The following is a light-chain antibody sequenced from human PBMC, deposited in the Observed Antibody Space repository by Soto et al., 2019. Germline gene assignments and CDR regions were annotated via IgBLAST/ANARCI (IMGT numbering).Light chain of an antibody. Sequence: NQMTQSPSTRSAFVGDRVKTPCRASQSISSWLAWYQQKPGKAPKLLIFDVSSLESGVPSRFSGSGSGTDFTLTISSLQPEDFATYFCKQSSAFPLTFGGGTKVDIK. CDR2: DVS. J-gene: IGKJ4*01. V-gene: IGKV1-5*01. CDR1: QSISSW. CDR3: KQSSAFPLT.